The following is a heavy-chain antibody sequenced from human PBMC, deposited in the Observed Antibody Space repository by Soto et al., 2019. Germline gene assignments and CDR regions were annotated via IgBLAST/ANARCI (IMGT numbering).Heavy chain of an antibody. D-gene: IGHD1-26*01. CDR2: ISSSSSTI. Sequence: GGSLRLSCAASGFTFSSYSMNWVRQAPGKGLEWVSYISSSSSTIYYADSVKGRFTISRDNAKNSLYLQMNSLRAEDTAVYYCERDLGGSYYRNWFDPWGQGTLVTVSS. CDR1: GFTFSSYS. CDR3: ERDLGGSYYRNWFDP. V-gene: IGHV3-48*01. J-gene: IGHJ5*02.